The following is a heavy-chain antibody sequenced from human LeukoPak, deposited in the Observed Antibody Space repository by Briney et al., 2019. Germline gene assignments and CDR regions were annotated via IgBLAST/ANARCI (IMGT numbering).Heavy chain of an antibody. J-gene: IGHJ3*02. D-gene: IGHD3-10*01. Sequence: PSETLSLTCTVSGGSISSYYWCWIRQPPGKGLEWIGYIYYSGSTNYNPSLKSRVTISVDKSKNQFSLKLSSVTAADTAVYYCASQPVIRGVIIRAFDIWGQGTMVTVSS. V-gene: IGHV4-59*12. CDR1: GGSISSYY. CDR2: IYYSGST. CDR3: ASQPVIRGVIIRAFDI.